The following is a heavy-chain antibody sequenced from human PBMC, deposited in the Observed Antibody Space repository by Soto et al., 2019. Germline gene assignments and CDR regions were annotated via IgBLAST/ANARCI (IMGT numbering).Heavy chain of an antibody. Sequence: PSETFSLTCTGSGGSINSSNCWSWVRQPPGNGLEWIGEIYHSGSTNYNPSLNSRVTISVDKSKNQFSLKLSAVTAADTALYYCSGFGAAGANFDVWGQGTLVNVSS. V-gene: IGHV4-4*02. D-gene: IGHD3-10*01. J-gene: IGHJ4*02. CDR3: SGFGAAGANFDV. CDR1: GGSINSSNC. CDR2: IYHSGST.